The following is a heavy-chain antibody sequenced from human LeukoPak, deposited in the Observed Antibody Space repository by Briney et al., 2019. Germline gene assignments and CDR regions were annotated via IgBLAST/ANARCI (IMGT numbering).Heavy chain of an antibody. Sequence: PSETLSLTCTVSGGSISNYYWSWIRQPPRKGLEWIGYIYYTGSTKFNPSLKSRVTISVDTSKNQFSLMLTSVTAADTAVYYCAREGYTNSMGVNWFDPWGQGILVTVSS. V-gene: IGHV4-59*01. D-gene: IGHD2-2*02. J-gene: IGHJ5*02. CDR2: IYYTGST. CDR1: GGSISNYY. CDR3: AREGYTNSMGVNWFDP.